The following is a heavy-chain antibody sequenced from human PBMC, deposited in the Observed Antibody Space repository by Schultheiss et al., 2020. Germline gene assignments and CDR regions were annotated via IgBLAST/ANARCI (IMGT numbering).Heavy chain of an antibody. V-gene: IGHV3-23*01. CDR1: GFTFSSYA. J-gene: IGHJ6*03. Sequence: GESLKISCAASGFTFSSYAMSWVRQAPGKGLEWVSTIIGDGCSTNYADSVKGRFTISRDNAKNSLYLQMNSLKTEDTAVYYCTTDDPSGWYMDVWGKGTTVTVSS. CDR2: IIGDGCST. D-gene: IGHD6-19*01. CDR3: TTDDPSGWYMDV.